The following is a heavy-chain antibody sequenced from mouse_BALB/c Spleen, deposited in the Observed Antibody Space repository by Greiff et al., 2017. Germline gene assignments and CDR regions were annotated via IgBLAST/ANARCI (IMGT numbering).Heavy chain of an antibody. V-gene: IGHV5-4*02. CDR2: ISDGGSYT. CDR3: ARDPDGYYPWFAY. Sequence: EVQRVESGGGLVKPGGSLKLSCAASGFTFSDYYMYWVRQTPEKRLEWVATISDGGSYTYYPDSVKGRFTISRDNAKNNLYLQMSSLKSEDTAMYYCARDPDGYYPWFAYWGQGTLVTVSA. D-gene: IGHD2-3*01. J-gene: IGHJ3*01. CDR1: GFTFSDYY.